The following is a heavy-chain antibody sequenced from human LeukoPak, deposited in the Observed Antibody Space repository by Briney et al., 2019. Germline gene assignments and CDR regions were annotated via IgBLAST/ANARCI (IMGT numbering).Heavy chain of an antibody. V-gene: IGHV4-4*09. CDR2: IYTSGGT. CDR1: GDSISSYY. Sequence: SESLSLTCTVSGDSISSYYWSWIRQPPGKGLEWIGYIYTSGGTNYIPSLKGRVTISIDTSKNQFSLKLSSVTAADSAVYYCARLTRLSTSPDRYYLDYWGQGTLVTVSS. J-gene: IGHJ4*02. CDR3: ARLTRLSTSPDRYYLDY. D-gene: IGHD6-6*01.